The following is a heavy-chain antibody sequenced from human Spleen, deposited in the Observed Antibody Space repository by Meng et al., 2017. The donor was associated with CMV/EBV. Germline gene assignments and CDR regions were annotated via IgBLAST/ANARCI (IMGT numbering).Heavy chain of an antibody. J-gene: IGHJ4*02. D-gene: IGHD5-18*01. V-gene: IGHV1-2*02. CDR2: INPNNGDT. Sequence: ASGYTFSGYFINCLRQAPGEGLEWMGWINPNNGDTKYAERFRGRVTMTRDTSTNTAYMELDSLRFVDTAIYYCAKDESNGYTDYWGPGTLVTVSS. CDR3: AKDESNGYTDY. CDR1: GYTFSGYF.